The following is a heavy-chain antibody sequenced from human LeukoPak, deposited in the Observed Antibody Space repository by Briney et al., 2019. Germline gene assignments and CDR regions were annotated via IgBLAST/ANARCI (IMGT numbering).Heavy chain of an antibody. V-gene: IGHV3-21*01. CDR1: GFTFSSYS. Sequence: PGGSLRLSCAASGFTFSSYSMNWVRQAPGKGLEWVSSISSSSSYIYYADSVKGRFTISRDNAKNSLYLQMNSLRAEDTAVYYCARDPSYSGYEGCFDYWGQGTLVTVSS. J-gene: IGHJ4*02. CDR2: ISSSSSYI. CDR3: ARDPSYSGYEGCFDY. D-gene: IGHD5-12*01.